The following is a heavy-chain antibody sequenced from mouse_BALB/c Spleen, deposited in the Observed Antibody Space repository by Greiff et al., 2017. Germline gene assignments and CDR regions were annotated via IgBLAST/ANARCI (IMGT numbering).Heavy chain of an antibody. J-gene: IGHJ4*01. CDR3: ARYGKDAMDY. CDR1: GYAFSSSW. Sequence: QVQLQHSGPELVKPGASVKISCKASGYAFSSSWMNWVKQRPGQGLEWIGRIYPGDGDTNYNGKFKGKATLTADKSSSTAYMQLSSLTSVDSAVYFCARYGKDAMDYWGQGTSVTVSS. V-gene: IGHV1-82*01. CDR2: IYPGDGDT. D-gene: IGHD2-1*01.